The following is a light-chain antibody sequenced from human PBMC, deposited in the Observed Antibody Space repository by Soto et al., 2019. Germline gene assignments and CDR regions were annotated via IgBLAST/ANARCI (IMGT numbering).Light chain of an antibody. CDR2: AAS. CDR1: QDISSY. CDR3: HQSYDIPT. Sequence: DIQLTQSPSFLAASVGARFTGVCRSSQDISSYLAWYQQKPGKAPKLLIYAASSLQSGVPSRFSGSGSGTDFTLTVSSLQPEDFATYYCHQSYDIPTFGQGTRLEIK. V-gene: IGKV1-39*01. J-gene: IGKJ5*01.